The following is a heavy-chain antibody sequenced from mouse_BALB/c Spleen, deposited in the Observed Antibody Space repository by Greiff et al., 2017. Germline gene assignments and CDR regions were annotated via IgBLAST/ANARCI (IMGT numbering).Heavy chain of an antibody. D-gene: IGHD3-2*02. J-gene: IGHJ3*01. CDR2: ISSGGSYT. CDR1: GFTFSSYA. CDR3: ARDQDRFAY. Sequence: EVQLVESGGGLVKPGGSLKLSCAASGFTFSSYAMSWVRQSPEKRLEWVAEISSGGSYTYYPDTVTGRFTISRDNAKNTLYLEMSSLRSEDTAMYYCARDQDRFAYWGQGTLVTVSA. V-gene: IGHV5-9-4*01.